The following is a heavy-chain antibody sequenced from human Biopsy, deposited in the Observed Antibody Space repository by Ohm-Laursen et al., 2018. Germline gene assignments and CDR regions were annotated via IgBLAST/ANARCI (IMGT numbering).Heavy chain of an antibody. D-gene: IGHD6-19*01. J-gene: IGHJ6*02. V-gene: IGHV1-8*01. Sequence: GATVKISCKASGYSFSTYDVNWVRQARGQGLEWTGWMIPSSGKTGYAQRFQGRVTITADVTTTTAYMDLSGLRSEDTAVYYCVAYPSGGFFENNDDFAMDVWGQGTTVIVSS. CDR3: VAYPSGGFFENNDDFAMDV. CDR2: MIPSSGKT. CDR1: GYSFSTYD.